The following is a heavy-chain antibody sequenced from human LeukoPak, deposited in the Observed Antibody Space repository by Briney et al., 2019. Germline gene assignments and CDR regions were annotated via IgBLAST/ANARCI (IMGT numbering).Heavy chain of an antibody. CDR2: FSGSGGST. J-gene: IGHJ4*02. Sequence: GGTLRLSCAASGFTFSNYGMGWVRQAPGKGLEWVPGFSGSGGSTYYADSVKGRITISRDSSKNTLYLQMNSLRAEDTAVYYCAKYGDILTGYPYYFDYWGQGTLVTVSS. CDR1: GFTFSNYG. CDR3: AKYGDILTGYPYYFDY. D-gene: IGHD3-9*01. V-gene: IGHV3-23*01.